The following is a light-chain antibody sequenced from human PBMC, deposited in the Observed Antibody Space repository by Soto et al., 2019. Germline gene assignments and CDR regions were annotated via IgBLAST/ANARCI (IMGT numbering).Light chain of an antibody. Sequence: QSALTQPASVSGSPGQSITISCTGSSSDVGAYNYVSWYQQNPGKAPKLMIYEVSYRPSGVSDRFSGSRSGNTASLTISGLQAEDEADYYCSSYTSSTTWVFGGGTKLTVL. J-gene: IGLJ3*02. CDR2: EVS. V-gene: IGLV2-14*01. CDR3: SSYTSSTTWV. CDR1: SSDVGAYNY.